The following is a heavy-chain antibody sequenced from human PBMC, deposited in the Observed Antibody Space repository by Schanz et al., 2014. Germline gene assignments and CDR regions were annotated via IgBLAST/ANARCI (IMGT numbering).Heavy chain of an antibody. D-gene: IGHD6-13*01. J-gene: IGHJ4*02. CDR3: ARDGVDAAAGGNY. CDR2: ISPYNGNT. Sequence: QVQLVQSGAEVKKPGASVKVSCKASGYTFISYGISWVRQAPGQGLEWMGWISPYNGNTNYAQKLQGRVTMTRDTSTSTVYMELSSLRSEDTAVYYCARDGVDAAAGGNYWGQGTLVTVSS. V-gene: IGHV1-18*01. CDR1: GYTFISYG.